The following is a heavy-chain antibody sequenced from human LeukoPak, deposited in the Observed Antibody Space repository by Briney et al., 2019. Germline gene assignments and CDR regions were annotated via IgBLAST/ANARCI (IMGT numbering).Heavy chain of an antibody. CDR2: IYYSGST. CDR1: GGSISSYY. J-gene: IGHJ4*02. D-gene: IGHD3-9*01. V-gene: IGHV4-59*01. Sequence: KPSETLSLTCTASGGSISSYYWSWIRQPPGKGLEWIGYIYYSGSTNYNPSLKSRVTISVDTSKNQFSLKLRSVTAADTAVYYCARVTGYVIENYFDYWGQGTLVTVSS. CDR3: ARVTGYVIENYFDY.